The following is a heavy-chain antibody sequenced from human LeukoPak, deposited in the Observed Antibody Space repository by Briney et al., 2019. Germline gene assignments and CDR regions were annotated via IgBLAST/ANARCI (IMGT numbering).Heavy chain of an antibody. Sequence: PSETLSLTCTVSGGSISDYYWSLIRQPPGKGLEWIGYIFYSGITNYNPSLQSRVTISVDTSKNQFSLKLSSVTAADTAVYYCARARIGYCSSTSCSTGAFDIWGQGTMVTVSS. V-gene: IGHV4-59*08. J-gene: IGHJ3*02. D-gene: IGHD2-2*01. CDR3: ARARIGYCSSTSCSTGAFDI. CDR2: IFYSGIT. CDR1: GGSISDYY.